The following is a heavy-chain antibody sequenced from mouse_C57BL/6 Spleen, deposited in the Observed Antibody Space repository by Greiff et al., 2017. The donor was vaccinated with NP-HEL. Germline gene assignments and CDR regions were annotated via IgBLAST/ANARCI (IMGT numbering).Heavy chain of an antibody. CDR3: ARDHYGSSYFDY. J-gene: IGHJ2*01. CDR2: ISYDGSN. V-gene: IGHV3-6*01. CDR1: GYSITSGYY. Sequence: EVQVVESGPGLVKPSQSLSLTCSVTGYSITSGYYWNWIRQFPGNKLEWMGYISYDGSNNYNPSLKNRISITRDTSKNQFFLKLNSVTTEDTATYYCARDHYGSSYFDYWGQGTTLTVSS. D-gene: IGHD1-1*01.